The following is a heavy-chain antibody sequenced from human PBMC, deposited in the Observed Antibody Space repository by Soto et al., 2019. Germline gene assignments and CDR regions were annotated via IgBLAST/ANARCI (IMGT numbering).Heavy chain of an antibody. CDR3: ARGGDIVVVPAASSGSNWFDP. Sequence: SETLSLTCAVSSGSISSSNWWSWVRQPPGKGLEWIGEIYHSGSTNYNPSLKSRVTISVDKSKNQFSLKLSSVTAADTAVYYCARGGDIVVVPAASSGSNWFDPWGQGTLVTVSS. J-gene: IGHJ5*02. CDR1: SGSISSSNW. CDR2: IYHSGST. D-gene: IGHD2-2*01. V-gene: IGHV4-4*02.